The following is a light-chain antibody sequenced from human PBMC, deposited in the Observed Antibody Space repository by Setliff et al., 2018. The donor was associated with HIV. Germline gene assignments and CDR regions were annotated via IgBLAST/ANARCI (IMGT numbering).Light chain of an antibody. V-gene: IGLV2-14*03. CDR3: CSYTSYSTLYV. Sequence: QSALTQPASVSGSPGQSITISCTGSASDVGGYNYVSWYQQQRGKAPKLIIYDVSRRPSGVSDRFSGSKSGNSASLTISGLQAEDEADYYCCSYTSYSTLYVFGGGTKV. J-gene: IGLJ1*01. CDR1: ASDVGGYNY. CDR2: DVS.